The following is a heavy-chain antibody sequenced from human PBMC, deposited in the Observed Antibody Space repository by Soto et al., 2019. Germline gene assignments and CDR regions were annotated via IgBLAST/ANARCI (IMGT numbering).Heavy chain of an antibody. CDR1: GYTLTELS. CDR3: ATWSGYDLWDYYFDY. Sequence: GASVKVSCTVCGYTLTELSMHWVRQAPGKGLEWMGGFDPEDGETIYAQKFQGRVTMTEDTSTDTAYMELSSLRSEDTAVYYCATWSGYDLWDYYFDYWGQGTLVTVSS. J-gene: IGHJ4*02. V-gene: IGHV1-24*01. D-gene: IGHD6-25*01. CDR2: FDPEDGET.